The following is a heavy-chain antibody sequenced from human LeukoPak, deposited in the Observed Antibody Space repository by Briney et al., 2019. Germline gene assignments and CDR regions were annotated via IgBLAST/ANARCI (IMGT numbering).Heavy chain of an antibody. CDR3: ARVGRSFGLDYFDY. V-gene: IGHV3-53*01. D-gene: IGHD3-3*01. CDR2: IYSGGST. Sequence: TGGSLRLSCAASGFTVSSNYMSWVRQAPGKGLEWVSVIYSGGSTYYADSVKGRFTISRDNSKNTLYLQMNSLRAEDTAVYYCARVGRSFGLDYFDYWGQGTLVTVSS. CDR1: GFTVSSNY. J-gene: IGHJ4*02.